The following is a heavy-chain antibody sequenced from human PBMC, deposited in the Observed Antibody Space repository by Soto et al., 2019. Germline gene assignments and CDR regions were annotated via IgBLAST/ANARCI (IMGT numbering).Heavy chain of an antibody. D-gene: IGHD6-13*01. CDR1: GGSVSSGNYF. Sequence: SETLSLTCSVSGGSVSSGNYFWTWIRQPPGKGLEWIGNMFYSGSTNYNPSLKSRVTISVDTSKNQFPLRLTSVTAADTAVYYCAGDHRIATAGAPYYYYDMDVWGQGTTVTVSS. CDR3: AGDHRIATAGAPYYYYDMDV. V-gene: IGHV4-61*01. CDR2: MFYSGST. J-gene: IGHJ6*02.